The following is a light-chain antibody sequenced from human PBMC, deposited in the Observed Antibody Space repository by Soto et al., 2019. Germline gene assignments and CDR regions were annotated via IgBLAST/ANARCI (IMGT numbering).Light chain of an antibody. CDR2: AAS. CDR3: QQSYSTPRFT. J-gene: IGKJ3*01. Sequence: DIQMTQAPSSLSASVGDRVTITCRARQSISSYLNWYQQKPGKAPKLLIYAASSLQSGVPSRFSGSESGTYFTITISSLQPEDCATYYCQQSYSTPRFTFGPGTKVDIK. CDR1: QSISSY. V-gene: IGKV1-39*01.